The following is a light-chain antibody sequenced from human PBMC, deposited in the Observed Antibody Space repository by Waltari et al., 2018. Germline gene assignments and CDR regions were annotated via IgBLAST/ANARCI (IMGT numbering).Light chain of an antibody. J-gene: IGLJ3*02. CDR3: CSYAGIGTLT. CDR2: EGN. CDR1: SSDIGGYNL. Sequence: QSALTQPASVSGSPGQSIPISCTGTSSDIGGYNLVSWYQHHPGKAPKIIIYEGNKRPSGVSYRFSGSKSGNTASLTISGLHTEDEADYYCCSYAGIGTLTFGGGTRVTVL. V-gene: IGLV2-23*01.